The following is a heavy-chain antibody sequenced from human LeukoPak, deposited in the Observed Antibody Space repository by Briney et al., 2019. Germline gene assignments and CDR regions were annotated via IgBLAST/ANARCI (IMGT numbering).Heavy chain of an antibody. CDR2: IYYSGST. J-gene: IGHJ4*02. Sequence: TFSSYAMSWVRQAPGKGLECIGSIYYSGSTYYNPSLKSRVTLSVDASKNQFSLTLRSVTAADTAVYYCARQGMSTSCGYFLFDFWGQGTLVTVSS. D-gene: IGHD6-19*01. CDR3: ARQGMSTSCGYFLFDF. CDR1: TFSSYA. V-gene: IGHV4-39*01.